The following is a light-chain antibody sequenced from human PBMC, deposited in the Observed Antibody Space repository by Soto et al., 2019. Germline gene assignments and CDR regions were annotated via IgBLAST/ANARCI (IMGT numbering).Light chain of an antibody. V-gene: IGKV3-20*01. Sequence: DIVLTQSPGTLSLSPGERVILSCRTSQSISSSALAWYQQKPGQAPSLRIYGSSRRATGIPDRFSCSGYGTDFTLTISSLEPEDFAVYFCHQYVTSPYTFGQGTKLEI. CDR2: GSS. J-gene: IGKJ2*01. CDR1: QSISSSA. CDR3: HQYVTSPYT.